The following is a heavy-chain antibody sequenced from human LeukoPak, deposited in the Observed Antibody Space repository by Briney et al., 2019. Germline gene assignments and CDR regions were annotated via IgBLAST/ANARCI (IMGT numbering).Heavy chain of an antibody. CDR3: ARLNGSGSYFDY. D-gene: IGHD3-10*01. J-gene: IGHJ4*02. CDR1: GGSISSSSYS. V-gene: IGHV4-39*01. CDR2: IFYSGST. Sequence: SETLSLTCTVSGGSISSSSYSWGWIRQPPGKGLEWIGSIFYSGSTYYNPSLKSRVTISLDTSKNQFSLKVSSVTAADTAVYYCARLNGSGSYFDYWGQGTLVTVSS.